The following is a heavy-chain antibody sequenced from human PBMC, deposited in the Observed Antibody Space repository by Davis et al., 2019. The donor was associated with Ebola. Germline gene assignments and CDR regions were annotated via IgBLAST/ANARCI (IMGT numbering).Heavy chain of an antibody. CDR2: IYHSGST. CDR3: AGEWLSLFDY. V-gene: IGHV4-4*02. Sequence: MPGGSLRLSCAVSGGSISSSNWWSWVRQPPGKGLEWIGEIYHSGSTNYNPSLKSRVTISVDKSKNQFSLKLSSVTAADTAVYYCAGEWLSLFDYWGQGTLVTVSS. J-gene: IGHJ4*02. D-gene: IGHD3-22*01. CDR1: GGSISSSNW.